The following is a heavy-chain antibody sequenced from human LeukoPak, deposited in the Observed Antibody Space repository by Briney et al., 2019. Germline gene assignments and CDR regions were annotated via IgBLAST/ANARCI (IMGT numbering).Heavy chain of an antibody. CDR2: ISYSGRT. V-gene: IGHV4-39*01. Sequence: SETLSLTCTVSGDSISSSSVYWCWIRQTPGKGLEWIGSISYSGRTYYNPSLKSRVTISVDTSKNHFSLKLSSVTAADTAVYYCARQGVSFGVLLWWFDPWGQGTLVTVSS. CDR3: ARQGVSFGVLLWWFDP. CDR1: GDSISSSSVY. D-gene: IGHD3-10*01. J-gene: IGHJ5*02.